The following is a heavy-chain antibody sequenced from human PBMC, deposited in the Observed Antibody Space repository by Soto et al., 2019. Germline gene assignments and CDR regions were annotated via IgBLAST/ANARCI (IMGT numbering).Heavy chain of an antibody. Sequence: GGSLRLSCTASGFIFDSYWMTWVRQAPGKGLEWVAIIKPDGSAKSYVDSVKGRFTISRDNAKNSLYLQMNSLRAEDTAVCYCARDPVRGDEYNFDFWGQGTLVTVSS. J-gene: IGHJ4*02. CDR3: ARDPVRGDEYNFDF. D-gene: IGHD3-10*01. CDR2: IKPDGSAK. V-gene: IGHV3-7*01. CDR1: GFIFDSYW.